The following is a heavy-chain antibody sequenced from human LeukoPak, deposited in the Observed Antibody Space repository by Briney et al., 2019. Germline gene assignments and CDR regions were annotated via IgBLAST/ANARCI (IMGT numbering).Heavy chain of an antibody. D-gene: IGHD6-13*01. CDR3: AKATTTIAAVPHNP. Sequence: ASVTVSCKASGYSFATYDVNWVRQAPGQGLEWMGWMNPKSGNTGYAPKFQGRVTMTRNTSIDTAFMELKSLSFEDTAVYYCAKATTTIAAVPHNPWGQGTLVTVSS. CDR1: GYSFATYD. J-gene: IGHJ5*02. CDR2: MNPKSGNT. V-gene: IGHV1-8*01.